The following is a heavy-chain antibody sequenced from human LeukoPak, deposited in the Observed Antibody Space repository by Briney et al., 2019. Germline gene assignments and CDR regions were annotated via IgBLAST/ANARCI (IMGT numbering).Heavy chain of an antibody. CDR1: GFTVSPYW. V-gene: IGHV3-74*01. D-gene: IGHD1-26*01. Sequence: GGSLRLSCAASGFTVSPYWVHWVRQLPGKGLVWVSHINSDGTTTSYADSVRGRFTISRDNSNKKGFLQMNSLRADDTAVYYCAKAGWYSAKTYATYDDAYDIWGRGTMVTVSS. J-gene: IGHJ3*02. CDR3: AKAGWYSAKTYATYDDAYDI. CDR2: INSDGTTT.